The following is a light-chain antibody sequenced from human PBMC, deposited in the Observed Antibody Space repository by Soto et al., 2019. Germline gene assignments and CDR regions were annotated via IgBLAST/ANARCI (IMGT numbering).Light chain of an antibody. CDR1: PSIGTY. CDR2: SAS. J-gene: IGKJ4*01. Sequence: DSQMTQSPSSLSASVGDTVTITCRASPSIGTYLNWYQQTPGKAPKLLIYSASGLHSGVPSRFSGSGSGAYFTLTISNLQPEDFATYYCQERAAAFGGGTRVDIK. CDR3: QERAAA. V-gene: IGKV1-39*01.